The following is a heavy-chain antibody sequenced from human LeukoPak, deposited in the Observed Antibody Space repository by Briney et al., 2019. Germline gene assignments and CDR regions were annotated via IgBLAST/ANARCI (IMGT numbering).Heavy chain of an antibody. V-gene: IGHV1-18*01. CDR1: GYTFTRSG. CDR3: VRDNNRIFDF. J-gene: IGHJ4*02. CDR2: ISGYNGNA. D-gene: IGHD2/OR15-2a*01. Sequence: ASVKVSCKASGYTFTRSGISWVRQAPGQGLEWMGWISGYNGNANTAQNFQGRILMTIDTSTSTAYMELRSLRFDDTAVYYCVRDNNRIFDFWGQGTLVTVSS.